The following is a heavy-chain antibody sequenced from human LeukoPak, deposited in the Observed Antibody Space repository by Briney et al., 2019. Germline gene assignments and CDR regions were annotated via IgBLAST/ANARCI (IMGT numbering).Heavy chain of an antibody. V-gene: IGHV1-8*01. J-gene: IGHJ2*01. CDR1: GYTFTSYD. D-gene: IGHD5-18*01. Sequence: ASVKVSCKAAGYTFTSYDINWVRQAPGQGLEWMGWMNPTSGNTGYAQKFQGRVTMTRDASIATAYMELSSLTSEDMALYYCTRMRGYTYGYWYLDLWGRGTPVTVSS. CDR3: TRMRGYTYGYWYLDL. CDR2: MNPTSGNT.